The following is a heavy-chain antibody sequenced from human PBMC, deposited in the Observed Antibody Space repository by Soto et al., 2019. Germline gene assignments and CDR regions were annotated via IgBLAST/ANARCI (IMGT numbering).Heavy chain of an antibody. CDR2: IYYAGST. V-gene: IGHV4-39*01. CDR3: ARLVFHCLRGSCADYNFYGLDV. D-gene: IGHD2-15*01. CDR1: GGSISSTDHY. J-gene: IGHJ6*02. Sequence: PSETLSLTCTVSGGSISSTDHYWGWIRQPPGKGLGWLGSIYYAGSTFHNPSLKRRATISVDTSRNQFSLRLSSVTASATAVYYCARLVFHCLRGSCADYNFYGLDVWGQGTTVTVSS.